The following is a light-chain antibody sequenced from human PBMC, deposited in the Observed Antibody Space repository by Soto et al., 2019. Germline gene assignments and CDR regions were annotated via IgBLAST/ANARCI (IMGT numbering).Light chain of an antibody. CDR3: SSFTSGTTLYV. CDR2: EVT. Sequence: QSVLTQPASVSGSPGQSITISCTGTSSDIGGYNYVSWYQQHPGKVPKLIIFEVTTRPSGISDRFSGPKSGNTASLTISGLQADDEADYYCSSFTSGTTLYVFGTGTKVTVL. J-gene: IGLJ1*01. CDR1: SSDIGGYNY. V-gene: IGLV2-14*01.